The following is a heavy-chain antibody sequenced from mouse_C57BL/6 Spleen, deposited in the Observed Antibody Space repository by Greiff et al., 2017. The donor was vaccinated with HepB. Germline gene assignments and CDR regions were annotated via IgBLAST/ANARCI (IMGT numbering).Heavy chain of an antibody. V-gene: IGHV1-64*01. CDR2: IHPNSGST. D-gene: IGHD2-1*01. CDR1: GYTFTSYW. J-gene: IGHJ3*01. CDR3: ARTEGNYFAY. Sequence: QVQLQQSGAELVKPGASVKLSCKASGYTFTSYWMHWVKQRPGQGLEWIGMIHPNSGSTNYNEKFKSKATLTVDKSSSTAYMQLSSLTSEDSAVYYCARTEGNYFAYWGQGTLVTVSA.